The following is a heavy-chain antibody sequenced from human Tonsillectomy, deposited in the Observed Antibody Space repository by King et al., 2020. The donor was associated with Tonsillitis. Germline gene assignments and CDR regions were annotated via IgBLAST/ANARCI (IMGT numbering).Heavy chain of an antibody. D-gene: IGHD1-1*01. Sequence: QLQESGSGLVKPSQTLSLTCAVSGGSISSGGYSWSWIRQPPGKGLQWIGDIYHSGSTYYNPSLKSRVAISVDRSKNQFSLKLSSVTAADTAVYFCAREGPGTPGAFDFWGQGRMVTASS. CDR3: AREGPGTPGAFDF. J-gene: IGHJ3*01. CDR1: GGSISSGGYS. CDR2: IYHSGST. V-gene: IGHV4-30-2*01.